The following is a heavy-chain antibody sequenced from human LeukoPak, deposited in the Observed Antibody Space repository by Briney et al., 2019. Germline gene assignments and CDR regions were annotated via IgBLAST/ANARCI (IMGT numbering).Heavy chain of an antibody. CDR3: ASGGTHFDY. CDR2: ISGDGGSK. D-gene: IGHD3-16*01. J-gene: IGHJ4*02. Sequence: TGGSLRLSCAASGFTFDDYAMHWVRQAPGKGLEWVSLISGDGGSKYYADSVKGRFTISRDNSKNSLYLQMNSLRTEDTALYYCASGGTHFDYWGQGTLVTVSS. V-gene: IGHV3-43*02. CDR1: GFTFDDYA.